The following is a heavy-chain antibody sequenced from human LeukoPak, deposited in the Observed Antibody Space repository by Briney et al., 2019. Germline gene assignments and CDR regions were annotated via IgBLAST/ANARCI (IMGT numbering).Heavy chain of an antibody. Sequence: GESLKISCAASGYTFNTYWTGCLRQMPAKGLEWMGNIFPDDSDATYSPSFLRQVTLSADKSISTAYLHWSSLKASDTAIYYCARREDWYFDLWGRGTLVTVSS. CDR3: ARREDWYFDL. CDR1: GYTFNTYW. J-gene: IGHJ2*01. CDR2: IFPDDSDA. V-gene: IGHV5-51*01.